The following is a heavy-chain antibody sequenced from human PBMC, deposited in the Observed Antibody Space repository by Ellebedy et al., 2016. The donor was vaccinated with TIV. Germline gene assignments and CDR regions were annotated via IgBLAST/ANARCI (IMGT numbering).Heavy chain of an antibody. CDR2: IIPIFGTA. CDR1: GYTFTSYA. Sequence: AASVKVSCKASGYTFTSYAISWVRQAPGQGLEWMGGIIPIFGTANYAQKFQGRVTITADESTSTAYMELSSLRSEDTAVYYCARDRPVRHYYYGMDVWGQGTTVTVSS. V-gene: IGHV1-69*13. CDR3: ARDRPVRHYYYGMDV. D-gene: IGHD6-6*01. J-gene: IGHJ6*02.